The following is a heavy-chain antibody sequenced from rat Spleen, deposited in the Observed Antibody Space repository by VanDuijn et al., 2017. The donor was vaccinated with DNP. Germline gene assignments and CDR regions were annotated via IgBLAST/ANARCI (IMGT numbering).Heavy chain of an antibody. D-gene: IGHD1-12*01. J-gene: IGHJ2*01. CDR2: IIYDGSRT. V-gene: IGHV5S10*01. CDR1: GFTFSDYN. Sequence: EVQLVESGGGLVQPGRSLKLSCAASGFTFSDYNMAWVRQTPKKGLEWVATIIYDGSRTYYGDSVKGRFTISRDNTKNALYLQMDSLRSEDTATYYCSTLNYYASLSGYFDYWGQGVMVTVSS. CDR3: STLNYYASLSGYFDY.